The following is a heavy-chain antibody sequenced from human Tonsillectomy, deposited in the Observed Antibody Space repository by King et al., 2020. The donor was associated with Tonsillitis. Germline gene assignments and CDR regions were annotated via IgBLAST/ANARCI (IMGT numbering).Heavy chain of an antibody. CDR3: STLDGYL. J-gene: IGHJ4*02. V-gene: IGHV1-69*12. CDR2: IIPIFGTI. CDR1: GGPFNTYA. D-gene: IGHD5-24*01. Sequence: QLVQSGAEVRKPGSSVKVSCKASGGPFNTYAIHWVRQAPGQGLEWMGEIIPIFGTINNAQNFQGRITVTADESTRTAYMELSSLRSEDTAMYYCSTLDGYLWGQGTLVTVSS.